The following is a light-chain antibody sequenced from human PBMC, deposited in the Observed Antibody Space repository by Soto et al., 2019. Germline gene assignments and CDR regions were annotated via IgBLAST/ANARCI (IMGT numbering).Light chain of an antibody. V-gene: IGLV4-60*03. CDR3: ETWDSNTSV. CDR1: SGHRRNI. CDR2: LEGSGSY. J-gene: IGLJ3*02. Sequence: QLVLTQSSSASASLGSSVRLTCTLSSGHRRNIIAWHQQQPGKAPPFLMKLEGSGSYIKGSGVPDSFSGSSSGTDRSLTNSSLQSEGEPDYCCETWDSNTSVLGGGTKLTVL.